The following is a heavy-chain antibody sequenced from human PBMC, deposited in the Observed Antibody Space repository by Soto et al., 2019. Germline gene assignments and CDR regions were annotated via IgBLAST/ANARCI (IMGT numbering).Heavy chain of an antibody. CDR1: GGTFSSYA. CDR3: ARSPPFVVVAATQSYYYYYGMDV. Sequence: GASVKVSCKASGGTFSSYAISWVRQAPGQGLEWMGGIIPIFGTANYAQKFQGRVTITADESTSTAYMELSSLRSEDTAVYYCARSPPFVVVAATQSYYYYYGMDVWGQGTTVTVSS. D-gene: IGHD2-15*01. CDR2: IIPIFGTA. V-gene: IGHV1-69*13. J-gene: IGHJ6*02.